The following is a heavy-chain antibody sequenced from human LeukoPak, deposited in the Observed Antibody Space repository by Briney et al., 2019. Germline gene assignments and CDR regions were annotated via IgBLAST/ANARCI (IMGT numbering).Heavy chain of an antibody. CDR1: GGSISSSGYY. J-gene: IGHJ6*02. Sequence: SETLSLTCTVSGGSISSSGYYWGWIRQPPGKGLEWIVSIYYSGSTYYNPSLKSRVTISVDTSKNQFSLKLSSVTAADTAVYYCARQGSPNAYYYCGMDVWGQGTTVTVSS. V-gene: IGHV4-39*01. CDR2: IYYSGST. D-gene: IGHD6-13*01. CDR3: ARQGSPNAYYYCGMDV.